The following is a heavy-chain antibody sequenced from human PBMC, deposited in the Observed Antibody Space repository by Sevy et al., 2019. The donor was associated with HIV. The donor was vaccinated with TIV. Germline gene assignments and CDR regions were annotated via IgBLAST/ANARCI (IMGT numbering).Heavy chain of an antibody. CDR2: ISSRSSTI. Sequence: GGSLRLSCAASGFTFSSYSMNWVRQAPGKGLEWVSYISSRSSTIYYADSVKGRFTISRDNAKNSLYLQMNSLRAEDTAVYYCAREDGSGSSRYYYGMDVWGQGTTVTVSS. D-gene: IGHD3-10*01. J-gene: IGHJ6*02. CDR3: AREDGSGSSRYYYGMDV. V-gene: IGHV3-48*01. CDR1: GFTFSSYS.